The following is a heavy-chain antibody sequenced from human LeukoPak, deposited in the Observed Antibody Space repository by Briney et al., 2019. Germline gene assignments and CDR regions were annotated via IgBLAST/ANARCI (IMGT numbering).Heavy chain of an antibody. CDR2: IYHSGST. J-gene: IGHJ6*03. V-gene: IGHV4-4*02. D-gene: IGHD3-22*01. CDR3: ARLGDGSGYFHYYYYMDV. CDR1: GGSISSSNW. Sequence: SETLSLTCAVSGGSISSSNWWSWVRQPPGKGLEWIGEIYHSGSTNYNPSLKSRVTISVDTSKNQFSLKLSSVTAADTAVYYCARLGDGSGYFHYYYYMDVWGKGTTVTISS.